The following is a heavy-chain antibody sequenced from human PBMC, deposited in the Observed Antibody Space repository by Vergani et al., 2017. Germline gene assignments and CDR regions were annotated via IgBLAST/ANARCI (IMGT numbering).Heavy chain of an antibody. CDR3: ARRGGLDY. CDR1: GFPFSSFW. CDR2: IKQDVNEK. Sequence: EVQLVESGGGLVQPGGSLRLSCAASGFPFSSFWMSWVRQAPGKGLEWVANIKQDVNEKYYVDSVKGRFTISRDNAKNSLYLQMNSLRAEDTAVYFCARRGGLDYWGQGTLVTVSS. D-gene: IGHD2-15*01. J-gene: IGHJ4*02. V-gene: IGHV3-7*03.